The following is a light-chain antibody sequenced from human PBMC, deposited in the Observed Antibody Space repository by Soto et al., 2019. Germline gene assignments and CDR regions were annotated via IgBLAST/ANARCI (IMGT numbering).Light chain of an antibody. CDR3: FLYVSGPVV. CDR2: DTS. J-gene: IGLJ3*02. CDR1: TGAVTNGNY. Sequence: QTVVTQEPSLTVSPGGTVTLTCGSSTGAVTNGNYPHWFQQKPGQAPRTLIYDTSQKLSWTPARFSGSLLGGKAALTLSGAQAEDEAEYYCFLYVSGPVVFGGGTKVTVL. V-gene: IGLV7-46*01.